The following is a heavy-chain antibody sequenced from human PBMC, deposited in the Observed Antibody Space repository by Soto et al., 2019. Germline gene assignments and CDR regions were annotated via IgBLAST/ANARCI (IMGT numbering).Heavy chain of an antibody. CDR1: GFTFSSYG. CDR2: IWYDGSNK. Sequence: QVQLGESGGGVVQPGGSLRLSCAASGFTFSSYGMHWVRQAPGKGLEWVAVIWYDGSNKYYADSVKGRFTISRDNSKNTLYLQMNSLRAEDTAVYYCARGDYDFWIYAAFDYWGQGTLVTVSS. J-gene: IGHJ4*02. CDR3: ARGDYDFWIYAAFDY. V-gene: IGHV3-33*01. D-gene: IGHD3-3*01.